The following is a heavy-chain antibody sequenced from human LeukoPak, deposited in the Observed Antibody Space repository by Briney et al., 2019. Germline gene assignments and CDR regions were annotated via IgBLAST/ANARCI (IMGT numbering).Heavy chain of an antibody. CDR3: ARVDSRFYFYDMDV. CDR1: GGSISSYY. V-gene: IGHV4-59*01. D-gene: IGHD3/OR15-3a*01. Sequence: PSETLSLTCTVSGGSISSYYWSWIRQPSGKGLEWIGYIYYSGSTNYNPSLKSRVTISVDTSKNQFSLKLSSVTAADTAVYYCARVDSRFYFYDMDVWGKGTTVTVSS. CDR2: IYYSGST. J-gene: IGHJ6*03.